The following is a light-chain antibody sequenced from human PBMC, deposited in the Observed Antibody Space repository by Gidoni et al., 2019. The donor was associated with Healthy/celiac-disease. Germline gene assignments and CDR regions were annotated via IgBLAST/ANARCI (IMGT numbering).Light chain of an antibody. CDR1: QSVSSSY. V-gene: IGKV3-20*01. CDR3: QQYGSSPYT. CDR2: GAS. J-gene: IGKJ2*01. Sequence: EIVLTQSPGTLSLSPGERATLYCRASQSVSSSYLAWYQQKPGQAPRLLIYGASSRATGIPDRFSGSGSGTDCTLTISRLEPEDFAVYYCQQYGSSPYTFGQGTKLEIK.